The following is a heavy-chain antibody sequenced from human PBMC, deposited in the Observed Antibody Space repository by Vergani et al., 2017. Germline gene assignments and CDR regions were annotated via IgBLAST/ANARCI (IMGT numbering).Heavy chain of an antibody. CDR1: GGSISSGSYY. V-gene: IGHV4-61*02. J-gene: IGHJ6*03. D-gene: IGHD6-6*01. CDR3: ARGSSSPDYYYMDV. CDR2: IYTSGST. Sequence: QVQLQESGPGLVKPSQTLSLTCTVSGGSISSGSYYWSWIRRPAGKGLEWIGRIYTSGSTNYNPSLKSRVTISVDTSKNQFSLKLSSVTAADTAVYYCARGSSSPDYYYMDVWGKGTTVTVSS.